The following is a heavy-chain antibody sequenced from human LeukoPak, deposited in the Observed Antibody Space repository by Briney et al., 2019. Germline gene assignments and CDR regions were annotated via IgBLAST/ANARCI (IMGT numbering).Heavy chain of an antibody. D-gene: IGHD2-15*01. V-gene: IGHV1-24*01. CDR3: AREGGCSGGSCYGGGFDAFDI. J-gene: IGHJ3*02. CDR2: FDPEDGET. Sequence: ASVKVSCKVSGYTLTELSMHWVRQAPGKGLEWMGGFDPEDGETIYAQKFQGRVTMTEDTSTDTAYMELSSLRSEDTAVYYCAREGGCSGGSCYGGGFDAFDIWGQGTMVTVSS. CDR1: GYTLTELS.